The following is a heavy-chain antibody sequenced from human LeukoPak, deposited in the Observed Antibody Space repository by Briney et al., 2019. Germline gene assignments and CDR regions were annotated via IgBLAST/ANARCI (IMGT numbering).Heavy chain of an antibody. D-gene: IGHD6-19*01. CDR3: ARAGSGWLVRLGYYGMDV. CDR1: GYTLTVYY. CDR2: INPSGGST. J-gene: IGHJ6*02. V-gene: IGHV1-46*01. Sequence: ASVKVSCKASGYTLTVYYIHWVRQAPGQGLEWMGIINPSGGSTSYAQKFQGRVTMTRDTSTSTVYMELSSLRSEDTAVYYCARAGSGWLVRLGYYGMDVWGQGTTVTVSS.